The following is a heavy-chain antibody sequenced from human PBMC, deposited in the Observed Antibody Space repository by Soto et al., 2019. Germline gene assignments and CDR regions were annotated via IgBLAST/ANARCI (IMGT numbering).Heavy chain of an antibody. CDR2: IRSRPYGGTA. V-gene: IGHV3-49*02. Sequence: KGLEWVGFIRSRPYGGTAEYAASVKGRFTISGDDSKSIAYLQMNSLKTEDTAFYYCTRVHTTGPVIPHYWCQGTPVSVSS. D-gene: IGHD3-9*01. J-gene: IGHJ4*02. CDR3: TRVHTTGPVIPHY.